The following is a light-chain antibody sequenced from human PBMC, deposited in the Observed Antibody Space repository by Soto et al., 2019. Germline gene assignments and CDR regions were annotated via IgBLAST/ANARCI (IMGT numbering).Light chain of an antibody. CDR3: HQYGSSPLVT. CDR1: QSVSSSY. J-gene: IGKJ5*01. CDR2: AAS. Sequence: EIVLTQSPGTLSLSPGERATLSCRASQSVSSSYLAWYQQKPGQAPRLLIFAASSRATGIPDRFSGSGSGTDFTLTISRLEPEDFAVYYCHQYGSSPLVTFGQGTRLEI. V-gene: IGKV3-20*01.